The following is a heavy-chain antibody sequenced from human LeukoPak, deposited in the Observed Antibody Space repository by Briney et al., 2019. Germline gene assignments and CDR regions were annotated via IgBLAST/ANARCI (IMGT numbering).Heavy chain of an antibody. J-gene: IGHJ4*02. CDR2: IYPGDSDT. D-gene: IGHD4-17*01. Sequence: GESLKISFKGSGYSFTSYWIGWVRQMPGKGLEWMGIIYPGDSDTIYSPSFQGQVTISADKSISTAYLQWSSLKASDTAMYFCARQGGYGDYAMDYWGQGTLVTVSS. CDR3: ARQGGYGDYAMDY. CDR1: GYSFTSYW. V-gene: IGHV5-51*01.